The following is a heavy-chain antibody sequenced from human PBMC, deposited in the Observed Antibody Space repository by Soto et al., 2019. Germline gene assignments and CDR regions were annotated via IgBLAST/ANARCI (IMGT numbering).Heavy chain of an antibody. CDR2: IVVGSGNT. Sequence: SVKVSCKASGFTFTSSAMQWVRQARGQRLEWIGWIVVGSGNTNYAQKFQERVTITRDMSTSTAYMELSSLRSEDTAVYYCAAVTTIFGVVTGLFDYWGQGTLVTVSS. J-gene: IGHJ4*02. CDR3: AAVTTIFGVVTGLFDY. V-gene: IGHV1-58*02. D-gene: IGHD3-3*01. CDR1: GFTFTSSA.